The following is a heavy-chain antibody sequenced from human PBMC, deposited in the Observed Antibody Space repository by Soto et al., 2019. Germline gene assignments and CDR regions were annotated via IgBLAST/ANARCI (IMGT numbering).Heavy chain of an antibody. J-gene: IGHJ6*02. CDR1: GYTFTGNY. V-gene: IGHV1-2*04. D-gene: IGHD3-10*01. CDR2: INPNSGGT. Sequence: GASVKASCKASGYTFTGNYMHWVRQAPGQGLEWMGWINPNSGGTNYAQKFQGWVTMTRDTSISTAYMELSRLRSDDTAVYYCARVAAGPTHQKNGMDVWGQGTTVTVSS. CDR3: ARVAAGPTHQKNGMDV.